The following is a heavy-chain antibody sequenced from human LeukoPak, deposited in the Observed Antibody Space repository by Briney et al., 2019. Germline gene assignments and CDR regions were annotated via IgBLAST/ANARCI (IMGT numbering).Heavy chain of an antibody. D-gene: IGHD5-18*01. CDR1: GFTFSSYS. J-gene: IGHJ4*02. CDR2: ISSSSSYI. Sequence: GGSLRLSCAASGFTFSSYSMNWVRQAPGKGLEWVSSISSSSSYIYYADSVKGRFTISRDNAKNSQYLQMNSLRAEDTAVYYCAKDEKETAMVTLGYFDYWGQGTLVTVSS. V-gene: IGHV3-21*04. CDR3: AKDEKETAMVTLGYFDY.